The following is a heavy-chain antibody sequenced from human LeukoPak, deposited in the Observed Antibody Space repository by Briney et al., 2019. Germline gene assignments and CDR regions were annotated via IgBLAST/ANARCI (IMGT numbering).Heavy chain of an antibody. V-gene: IGHV3-30-3*01. CDR1: GFTFSSYA. CDR2: ISYDGSNK. J-gene: IGHJ4*02. Sequence: GGSLRLSCAASGFTFSSYAMHWARQAPGKGLEWVAVISYDGSNKYYADSVKGRFTISRDNSKNTLYLQMNSLRAEDTAVYYCARLHYWGQGTLVTVSS. CDR3: ARLHY.